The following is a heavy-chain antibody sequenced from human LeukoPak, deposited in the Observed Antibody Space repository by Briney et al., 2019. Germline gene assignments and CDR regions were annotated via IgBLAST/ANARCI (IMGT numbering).Heavy chain of an antibody. CDR3: ARDLAYSRLDY. V-gene: IGHV3-7*01. D-gene: IGHD5-18*01. J-gene: IGHJ4*02. CDR1: GFSFSNSW. CDR2: IKQGGSSK. Sequence: GGSLGLSCVASGFSFSNSWMTWVRRAPGKGLEWVANIKQGGSSKYYVDSVKGRFTISRDDAKNSLFLQMNSLRVEDTAFYYCARDLAYSRLDYWGQGMLVTVSS.